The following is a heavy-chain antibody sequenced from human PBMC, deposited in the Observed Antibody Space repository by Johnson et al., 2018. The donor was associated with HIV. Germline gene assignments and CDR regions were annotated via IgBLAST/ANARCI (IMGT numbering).Heavy chain of an antibody. D-gene: IGHD6-19*01. CDR1: GFTFSSFW. V-gene: IGHV3-7*03. CDR2: INVDGGQT. Sequence: VQLVESGGGLVQPGGSLRLSCEASGFTFSSFWMTWVRQAPGKGLEWVANINVDGGQTYYLDSVQGRFTISRDNVKKSLYLQMDSLRAEDTALYYCAKDLRLRSGQWLVQGGAFDVWGRGTVVIVSS. CDR3: AKDLRLRSGQWLVQGGAFDV. J-gene: IGHJ3*01.